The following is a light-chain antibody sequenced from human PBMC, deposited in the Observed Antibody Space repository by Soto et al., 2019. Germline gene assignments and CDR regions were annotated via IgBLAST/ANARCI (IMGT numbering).Light chain of an antibody. J-gene: IGLJ3*02. V-gene: IGLV2-23*02. CDR3: CSYAGSGKVV. CDR1: SSDIGSYNL. Sequence: QSALTQPASVSGSLGQSISISCTGTSSDIGSYNLVSWYQQYPGKAPKLMILEVSERPSGVSNRFSGSKSGDTASLTISGLQAEDEADYYCCSYAGSGKVVFGGGTQLTDL. CDR2: EVS.